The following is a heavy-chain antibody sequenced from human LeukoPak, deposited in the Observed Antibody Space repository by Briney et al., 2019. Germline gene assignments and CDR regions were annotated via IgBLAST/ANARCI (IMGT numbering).Heavy chain of an antibody. CDR1: GFTFSSYS. Sequence: GGSLRLSCAASGFTFSSYSMNWVRQAPGKGLEWVSSISSSSSYIYYADSVKGRFTISRDNAKNSLYLQMNSLRAEDTAVYYCARGSVRSSSWLGGYWGQGTLVTVSP. J-gene: IGHJ4*02. CDR3: ARGSVRSSSWLGGY. V-gene: IGHV3-21*01. D-gene: IGHD6-13*01. CDR2: ISSSSSYI.